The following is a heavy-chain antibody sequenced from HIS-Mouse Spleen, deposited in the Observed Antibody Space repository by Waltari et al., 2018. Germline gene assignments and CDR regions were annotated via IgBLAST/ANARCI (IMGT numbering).Heavy chain of an antibody. Sequence: QVQLVQSGAEVKKPGSSVKVSCKASGGTFSSYAISWVGPAPGQGLEWVGRISPILGTASDDQKFQVRFTITAYKSTSTAYMELSSLGSEDTAVYYCARDKGYYDFWSGYPFDYWGQGTLVTVSS. CDR3: ARDKGYYDFWSGYPFDY. CDR1: GGTFSSYA. V-gene: IGHV1-69*04. D-gene: IGHD3-3*01. CDR2: ISPILGTA. J-gene: IGHJ4*02.